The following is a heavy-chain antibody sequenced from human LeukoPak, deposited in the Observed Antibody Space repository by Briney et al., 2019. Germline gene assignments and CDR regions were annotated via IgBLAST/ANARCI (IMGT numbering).Heavy chain of an antibody. CDR3: ARPGECTSTSCYYYYYYGMDV. V-gene: IGHV3-21*01. CDR1: GFTFSNYN. CDR2: ISSSSIDI. Sequence: GGSLRLSCAASGFTFSNYNMNWVRQAPGKGLEWVSSISSSSIDIYYADSVKSRFTISRDNAKNSLYLQMNSLRVEDTAVYYCARPGECTSTSCYYYYYYGMDVWGQGTTVTVSS. D-gene: IGHD2-2*01. J-gene: IGHJ6*02.